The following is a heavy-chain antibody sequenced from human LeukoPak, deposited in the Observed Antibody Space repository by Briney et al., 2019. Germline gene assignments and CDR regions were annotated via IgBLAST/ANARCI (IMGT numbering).Heavy chain of an antibody. D-gene: IGHD3-10*01. J-gene: IGHJ5*02. CDR2: IYYSGNA. CDR1: GGSIGSSIYY. CDR3: ARSWYYGSGRYYPDWFDP. V-gene: IGHV4-39*02. Sequence: SETLSLTCTVSGGSIGSSIYYWGWIRQPPGKGLEWIGNIYYSGNAYYNPSLRSRVSISVDTSKNHFSLKLSSVTAADTAVYYCARSWYYGSGRYYPDWFDPWGQGTLVTVSS.